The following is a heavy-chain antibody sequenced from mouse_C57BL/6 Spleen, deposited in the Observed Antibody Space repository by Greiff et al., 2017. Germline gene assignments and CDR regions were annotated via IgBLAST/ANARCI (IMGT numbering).Heavy chain of an antibody. CDR2: IYPRSGNT. CDR1: GYTFTSYG. V-gene: IGHV1-81*01. D-gene: IGHD2-1*01. Sequence: QVQLQQSGAELSRPGASVKLSCKASGYTFTSYGISLVKQRTGQGLEWIGEIYPRSGNTYYNEKFKGKATLTADKSSSTAYMVLRSLKSEDSAVYFCARLYGNWYFDVWGTGTTVTVSS. CDR3: ARLYGNWYFDV. J-gene: IGHJ1*03.